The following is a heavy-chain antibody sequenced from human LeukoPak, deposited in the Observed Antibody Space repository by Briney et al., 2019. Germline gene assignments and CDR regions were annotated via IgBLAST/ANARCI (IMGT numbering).Heavy chain of an antibody. J-gene: IGHJ4*02. CDR2: VNPNSGGT. Sequence: GASVKVSCTASGYTFTGYYMHWVRQAPGQGLEWMGWVNPNSGGTNYAQKFQGRVTMTRDTSISTAYMELSRLRSDDTAVYYCATVVGARGGDYFDYWGQGTLVTVSS. CDR1: GYTFTGYY. CDR3: ATVVGARGGDYFDY. V-gene: IGHV1-2*02. D-gene: IGHD1-26*01.